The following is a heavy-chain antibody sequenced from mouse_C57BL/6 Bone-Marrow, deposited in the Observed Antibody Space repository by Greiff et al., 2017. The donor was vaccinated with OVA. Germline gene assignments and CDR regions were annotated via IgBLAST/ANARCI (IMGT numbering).Heavy chain of an antibody. D-gene: IGHD2-4*01. Sequence: QVQLQQSGAELVKPGASVKISCKASGYAFSSYWMNWVKQRPGKGLEWIGQIYPGDGDTNYNGKFKGKATLTADKSSSTAYMQLSSLTSEDSAVYFCARGDYYDYHYYAMDCWGQGTSVTVSS. V-gene: IGHV1-80*01. CDR3: ARGDYYDYHYYAMDC. J-gene: IGHJ4*01. CDR1: GYAFSSYW. CDR2: IYPGDGDT.